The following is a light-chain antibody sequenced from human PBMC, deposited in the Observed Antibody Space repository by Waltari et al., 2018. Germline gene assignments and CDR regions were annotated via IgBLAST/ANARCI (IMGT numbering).Light chain of an antibody. Sequence: DIQLTQSPSFLSASVGDRVTITCRASQGISSYLAWYQQKPGKAPKLLTYASTLQSGVPSRFSGSGSGTEFTLTISSLQPEDFATYYCQQLNNYPWTFGQGTKVEIK. J-gene: IGKJ1*01. V-gene: IGKV1-9*01. CDR1: QGISSY. CDR2: AS. CDR3: QQLNNYPWT.